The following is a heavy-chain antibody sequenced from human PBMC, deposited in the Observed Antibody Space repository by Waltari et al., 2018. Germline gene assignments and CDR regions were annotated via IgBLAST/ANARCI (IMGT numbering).Heavy chain of an antibody. CDR1: GFCFSRDS. J-gene: IGHJ4*02. CDR3: ATAARRRDVGDLS. CDR2: ISPTSSTI. V-gene: IGHV3-48*02. D-gene: IGHD3-16*02. Sequence: EVQLVEAGGSLVQPGGSLRLACGASGFCFSRDSMSLVRQAPGKGLEWVSYISPTSSTIYYADSVKGRFTISRDNGKDSLHLQMNSLRDEDTAVYYCATAARRRDVGDLSWGQGTLVTVSA.